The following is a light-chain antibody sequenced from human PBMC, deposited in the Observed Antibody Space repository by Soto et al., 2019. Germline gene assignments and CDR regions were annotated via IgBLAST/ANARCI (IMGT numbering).Light chain of an antibody. CDR3: CSYTSSSTLVV. J-gene: IGLJ2*01. CDR2: NAS. CDR1: SSDIGDYSY. Sequence: QSALTQPASVSGSPGQSITISCTGTSSDIGDYSYVSWYQQHPGKAPKLIIYNASNRPSGVSNRFSGSKSGNTASLTISGLQAEDEADYYCCSYTSSSTLVVFGGGTMLTVL. V-gene: IGLV2-14*01.